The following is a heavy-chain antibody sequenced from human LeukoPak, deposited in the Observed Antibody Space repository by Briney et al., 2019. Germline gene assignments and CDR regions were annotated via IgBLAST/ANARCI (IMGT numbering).Heavy chain of an antibody. Sequence: PSETLSLTCTVSGGSISSSSYYWGWIRQPPGKGLEWIGSIYYSGSTYYNPSLKSRLTISVDTSKNQFSLKLSSVTAADTAVYYCARLTKNDSGSFRFGKKKRGYMDVWGKGTTVTISS. V-gene: IGHV4-39*07. J-gene: IGHJ6*03. D-gene: IGHD3-10*01. CDR1: GGSISSSSYY. CDR3: ARLTKNDSGSFRFGKKKRGYMDV. CDR2: IYYSGST.